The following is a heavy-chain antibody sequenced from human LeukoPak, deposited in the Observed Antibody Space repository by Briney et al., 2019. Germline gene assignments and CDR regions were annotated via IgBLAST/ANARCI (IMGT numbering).Heavy chain of an antibody. Sequence: SQTLSLTCTVSGGSISSGNYYWSWIRQPAGKGLEWIVRIYTSGSTNYNPPLKSRVTISVDTSKNQFSLKLSSVTAADTAVCYCARNIPARPQDYWGQGTLVTVSS. D-gene: IGHD6-6*01. CDR3: ARNIPARPQDY. CDR1: GGSISSGNYY. J-gene: IGHJ4*02. CDR2: IYTSGST. V-gene: IGHV4-61*02.